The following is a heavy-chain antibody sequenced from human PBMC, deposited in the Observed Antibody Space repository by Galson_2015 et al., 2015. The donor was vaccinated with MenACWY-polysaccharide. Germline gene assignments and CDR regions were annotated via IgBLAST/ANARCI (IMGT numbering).Heavy chain of an antibody. V-gene: IGHV3-30*02. D-gene: IGHD6-13*01. CDR3: ARNPSRLDIAAASH. J-gene: IGHJ4*02. Sequence: SLRLSCAGSGFNFGGNGLHWVRQAPGKGLEWVALIRNDGRKHYPDAVKGRFTISRDNSKNTLYLQMNSLRPEDTAVYYCARNPSRLDIAAASHRGQGALASDSS. CDR1: GFNFGGNG. CDR2: IRNDGRK.